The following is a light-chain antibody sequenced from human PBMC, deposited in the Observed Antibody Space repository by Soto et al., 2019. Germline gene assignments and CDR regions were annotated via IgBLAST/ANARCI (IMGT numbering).Light chain of an antibody. CDR3: SSSTSSSTFV. CDR2: EVS. CDR1: NSDVNY. Sequence: QSALTQPASVSGAPGQSITISCTGTNSDVNYVSWHQQHPGKAPKLMTYEVSNRSSGVSNRFSGSKSGNTASLTISGLQAEDEADYYCSSSTSSSTFVFGTGTKVTVL. V-gene: IGLV2-14*01. J-gene: IGLJ1*01.